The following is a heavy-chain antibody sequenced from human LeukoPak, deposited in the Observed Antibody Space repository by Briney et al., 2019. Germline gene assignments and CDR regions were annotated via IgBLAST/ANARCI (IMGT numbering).Heavy chain of an antibody. CDR3: AVYHRLYSYYFDY. CDR1: GYSISSGYY. J-gene: IGHJ4*02. Sequence: SETLSLTCTVSGYSISSGYYWGWIRQPPGKGLEWIGSIYHSGSTYYNPSLKSRVTISVDTSKNQFSLKLSSVTAADTAVYYCAVYHRLYSYYFDYWGQGTLVTVSS. V-gene: IGHV4-38-2*02. CDR2: IYHSGST. D-gene: IGHD6-25*01.